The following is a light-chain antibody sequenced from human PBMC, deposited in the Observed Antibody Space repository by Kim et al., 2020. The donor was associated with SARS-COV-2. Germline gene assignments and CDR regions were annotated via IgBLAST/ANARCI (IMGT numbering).Light chain of an antibody. CDR1: SSDVGVYNY. CDR2: DVS. CDR3: CSYAGSYTWV. Sequence: GQSVTISCTGTSSDVGVYNYVSWYQHHPGKAPKVMIYDVSKRPSGVPDRFSGSKSGNTASLTISGLQAEDEADYYCCSYAGSYTWVFGGGTQLTVL. J-gene: IGLJ3*02. V-gene: IGLV2-11*01.